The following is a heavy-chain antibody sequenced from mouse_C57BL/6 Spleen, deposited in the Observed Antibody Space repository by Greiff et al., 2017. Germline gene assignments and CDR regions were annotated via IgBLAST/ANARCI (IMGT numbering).Heavy chain of an antibody. Sequence: EVQVVESGGDLVKPGGSLKLSCAASGFTFSSYGMSWVRQTPDKRLEWVATISSGGSYTYYPDSVKGRFTISRDNAKNTLYLQMSSLKSEDTAMYYCARHPAVVEPGRYAMDYWGQGTSVTVSS. CDR2: ISSGGSYT. J-gene: IGHJ4*01. V-gene: IGHV5-6*01. CDR1: GFTFSSYG. D-gene: IGHD1-1*01. CDR3: ARHPAVVEPGRYAMDY.